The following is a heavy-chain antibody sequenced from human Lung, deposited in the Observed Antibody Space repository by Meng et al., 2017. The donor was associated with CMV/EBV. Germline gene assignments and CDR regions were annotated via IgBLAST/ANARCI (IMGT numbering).Heavy chain of an antibody. CDR1: GFTVSSHY. D-gene: IGHD5-18*01. Sequence: GGSLRLSCAASGFTVSSHYMSWVRQAPGKGLEWVSVIYSGGSTYYADSVKGRFTISRDNSKSTLYLQMNSLRAEDTAVYYCARGQGRGYSYGQAYYYGMDVWGQGTTVTGAS. J-gene: IGHJ6*02. CDR2: IYSGGST. V-gene: IGHV3-66*02. CDR3: ARGQGRGYSYGQAYYYGMDV.